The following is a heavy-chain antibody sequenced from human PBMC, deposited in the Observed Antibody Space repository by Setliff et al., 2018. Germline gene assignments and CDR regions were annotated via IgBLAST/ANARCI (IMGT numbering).Heavy chain of an antibody. V-gene: IGHV3-30*02. CDR3: AKGGPYYYYYMDV. Sequence: HPGGSLRLSCAASEFTFNKYWMTWVRQAPGKGLEWVALIWYDGDNIKYADSVRGRFAVSRDNSRNTLYLEMNSLRPEDTAMYYCAKGGPYYYYYMDVWGKGTMVTVSS. CDR2: IWYDGDNI. J-gene: IGHJ6*03. CDR1: EFTFNKYW.